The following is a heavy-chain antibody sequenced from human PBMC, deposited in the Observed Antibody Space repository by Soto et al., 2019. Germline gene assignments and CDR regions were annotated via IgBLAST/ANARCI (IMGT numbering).Heavy chain of an antibody. CDR3: AKVASSSWLQYFDS. D-gene: IGHD6-13*01. CDR1: GYIFTSYY. Sequence: ASVKVSCKASGYIFTSYYIHWVRQAPGQGLEWMGWINPFDGSRMFAQSFQGRVTISRDNSKNTLYLQMNSLRAEDTAVYYCAKVASSSWLQYFDSWGQGTLVTVSS. V-gene: IGHV1-46*01. CDR2: INPFDGSR. J-gene: IGHJ4*02.